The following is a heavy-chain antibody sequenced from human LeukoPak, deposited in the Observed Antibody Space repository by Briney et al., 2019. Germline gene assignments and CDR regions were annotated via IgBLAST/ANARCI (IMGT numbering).Heavy chain of an antibody. J-gene: IGHJ4*02. D-gene: IGHD3-16*01. CDR3: ARDLSLGNPGGFDY. CDR2: IISISHYI. V-gene: IGHV3-21*01. Sequence: GGSLRLSCAASGFTFCRYSMNWVRQAPGKGLEWVSTIISISHYIYYADSVKGRFTISRDNAKNSMYLQMNSLRAEDTGVYYCARDLSLGNPGGFDYWGQGALVTVSS. CDR1: GFTFCRYS.